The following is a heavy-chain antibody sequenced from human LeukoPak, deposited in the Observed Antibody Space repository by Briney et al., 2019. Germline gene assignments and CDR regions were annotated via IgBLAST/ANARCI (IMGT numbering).Heavy chain of an antibody. CDR1: GGSTSSYY. CDR3: ARESMYSSVGSYGFDI. Sequence: PSETLSLTCTVSGGSTSSYYWNWIRQPPGKELEWIGNIYYSGSTNYNPYLKSRVTISIDTSKNQFSLKVNSALAANTAVYYCARESMYSSVGSYGFDIWGQGTMVTVSS. J-gene: IGHJ3*02. CDR2: IYYSGST. V-gene: IGHV4-59*01. D-gene: IGHD3-10*01.